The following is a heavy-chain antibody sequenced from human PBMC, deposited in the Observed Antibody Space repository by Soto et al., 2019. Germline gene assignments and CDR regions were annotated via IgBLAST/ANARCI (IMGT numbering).Heavy chain of an antibody. D-gene: IGHD3-10*01. J-gene: IGHJ4*02. CDR1: GVSLTSGNW. CDR3: ARLVYDTRLNYMYFDF. V-gene: IGHV4-4*02. Sequence: SETLSLTCAVSGVSLTSGNWWTWVRQSPQRGLEYIGEIFHDGTANYYPSFERRVAMSVDTSRNQFSPKLTSVTAADTAVYFCARLVYDTRLNYMYFDFWGPGTLVTVSS. CDR2: IFHDGTA.